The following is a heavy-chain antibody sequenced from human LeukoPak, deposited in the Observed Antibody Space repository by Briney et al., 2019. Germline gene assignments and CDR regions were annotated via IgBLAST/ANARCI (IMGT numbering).Heavy chain of an antibody. D-gene: IGHD3/OR15-3a*01. Sequence: PGGSLRFSCAASGFTFSSYAMEWVRQAPGKGLEYVAAISSTGGSTYYAKSLKGRFTISRDNSKNTLYLQMGSLRAEDMAVYYCARDSHDGTGYYLDYWGQGTLVTVSS. CDR1: GFTFSSYA. CDR3: ARDSHDGTGYYLDY. CDR2: ISSTGGST. V-gene: IGHV3-64*01. J-gene: IGHJ4*02.